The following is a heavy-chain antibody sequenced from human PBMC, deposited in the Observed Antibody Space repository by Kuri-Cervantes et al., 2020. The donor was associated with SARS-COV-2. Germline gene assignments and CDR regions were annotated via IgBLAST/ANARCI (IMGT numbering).Heavy chain of an antibody. J-gene: IGHJ3*02. D-gene: IGHD6-13*01. V-gene: IGHV4-59*01. CDR1: GCTISSYY. CDR2: IYYSGST. Sequence: GSLRLSCTVSGCTISSYYWSWIRQPPGKGLEWIGYIYYSGSTNYNPSLRSRVTISVDTSKNQFSLKLSSVTAADTAVYYCARDHGSFRITAAGIDAFDIWGQGTMVTVSS. CDR3: ARDHGSFRITAAGIDAFDI.